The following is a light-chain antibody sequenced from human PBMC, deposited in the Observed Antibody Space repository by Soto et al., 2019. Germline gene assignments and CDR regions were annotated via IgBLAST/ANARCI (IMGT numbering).Light chain of an antibody. CDR1: SSDVGGYEY. J-gene: IGLJ2*01. CDR2: DVS. V-gene: IGLV2-14*01. Sequence: QSALTQPASVSGSPGQSITISCTGTSSDVGGYEYVSWYQQHPGKAPKLMIYDVSNRPSGVSNRFSGAKSGNAASLTISGLQAEDEADYYCTSYTSSTTLVFGEGTKLTVL. CDR3: TSYTSSTTLV.